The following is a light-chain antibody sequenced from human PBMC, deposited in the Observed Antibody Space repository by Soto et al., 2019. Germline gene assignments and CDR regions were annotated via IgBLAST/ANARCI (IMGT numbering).Light chain of an antibody. Sequence: DIQLTQSPSFLSASVGDRVTITCRASQGISSYLAWYQQEPGKAPKLLIYAASTLQSGVPSRFSGSGSGTEFTLTINSLQPEDFATYYCQQLNSYPLTFGGGTKVEIK. CDR2: AAS. CDR3: QQLNSYPLT. J-gene: IGKJ4*01. V-gene: IGKV1-9*01. CDR1: QGISSY.